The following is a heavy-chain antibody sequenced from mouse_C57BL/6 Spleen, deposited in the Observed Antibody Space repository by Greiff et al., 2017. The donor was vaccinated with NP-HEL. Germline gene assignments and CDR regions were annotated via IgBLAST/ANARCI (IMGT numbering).Heavy chain of an antibody. CDR1: GFTFSSYA. D-gene: IGHD2-1*01. CDR3: ARGPLLWYFDV. J-gene: IGHJ1*03. V-gene: IGHV5-4*03. CDR2: ISDGGSYT. Sequence: EVMLVESGGGLVKPGGSLKLSCAASGFTFSSYAMSWVRQTPEKRLEWVATISDGGSYTYYPDNVKGRFTISRDNAKNNLYLQMSHLKSEDTAMYYCARGPLLWYFDVWGTGTTVTVSS.